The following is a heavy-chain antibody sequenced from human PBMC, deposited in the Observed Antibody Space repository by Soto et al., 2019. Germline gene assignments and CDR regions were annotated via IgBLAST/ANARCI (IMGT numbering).Heavy chain of an antibody. CDR1: GFTFSSYG. CDR2: ISYDGSNK. Sequence: GGSLRLSCAASGFTFSSYGMHWVRQAPGKGLEWVAVISYDGSNKYYADSAKGRFTISRDNSKNTLYLQMNSLRAEDTAVYYCAPGYDSIDYWGQGTLVTVSS. J-gene: IGHJ4*02. CDR3: APGYDSIDY. D-gene: IGHD3-22*01. V-gene: IGHV3-30*03.